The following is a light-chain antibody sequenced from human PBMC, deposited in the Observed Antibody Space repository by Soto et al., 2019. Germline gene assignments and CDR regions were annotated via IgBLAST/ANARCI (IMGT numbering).Light chain of an antibody. CDR3: QQYSSSPPEFT. J-gene: IGKJ3*01. CDR2: GAS. CDR1: QSVNSNY. V-gene: IGKV3-20*01. Sequence: EIVLTQSPGTLSVSPGERVTLSCRASQSVNSNYLAWYQQRPGQAPRLLIFGASYRATGIPDRFSGSGSGXXXXXXXXXXXPEDFAVYYCQQYSSSPPEFTFGPGTKVDSK.